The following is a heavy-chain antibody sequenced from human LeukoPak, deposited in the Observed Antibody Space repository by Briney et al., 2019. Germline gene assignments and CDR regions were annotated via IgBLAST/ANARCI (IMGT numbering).Heavy chain of an antibody. CDR3: ARDSTGNDDY. Sequence: ASVKVSCKASEGTFSSYAISWVRQAPGQGLEWMGRIIPILGIANYAQKFQGRVTITADKSTSTAYMELSSLRSEDTAVYYCARDSTGNDDYWGQGTLVTVSS. D-gene: IGHD2-2*01. J-gene: IGHJ4*02. CDR2: IIPILGIA. CDR1: EGTFSSYA. V-gene: IGHV1-69*04.